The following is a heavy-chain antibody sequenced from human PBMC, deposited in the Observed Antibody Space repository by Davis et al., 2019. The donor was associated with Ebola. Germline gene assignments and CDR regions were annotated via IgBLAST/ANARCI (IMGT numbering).Heavy chain of an antibody. CDR3: VREGKQWLVSL. V-gene: IGHV3-53*01. CDR2: IYNGGST. Sequence: GESLKISCATSGFTVSSNYMSWVRQAPGKGLEWVSVIYNGGSTYYADSVKGRFTISRDNAKTSVYLQMNSLRAEDTGIYYCVREGKQWLVSLWGQGTLVTVSS. J-gene: IGHJ4*02. D-gene: IGHD6-19*01. CDR1: GFTVSSNY.